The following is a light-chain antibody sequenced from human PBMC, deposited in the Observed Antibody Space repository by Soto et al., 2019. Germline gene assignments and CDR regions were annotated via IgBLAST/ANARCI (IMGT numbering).Light chain of an antibody. J-gene: IGKJ5*01. CDR3: QQYGSSPIT. Sequence: EIVMMQSPATLSVSPGDGATLSCGASQSVSSSYLAWYQQKPGLAPRLLIYDASSRATGIPDRFSGSGSGTDFTLTISRLEPEDFAVYYCQQYGSSPITFGQGTRLEIK. CDR1: QSVSSSY. V-gene: IGKV3D-20*01. CDR2: DAS.